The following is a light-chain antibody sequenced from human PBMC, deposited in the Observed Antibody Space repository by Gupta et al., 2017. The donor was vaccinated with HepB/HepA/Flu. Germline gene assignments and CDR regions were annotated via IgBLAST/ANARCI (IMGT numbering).Light chain of an antibody. J-gene: IGKJ1*01. CDR2: GAS. CDR1: QTINSNY. CDR3: QQYATSPRT. Sequence: EIWLTQSPGTLSLSPGERATLFCRASQTINSNYLVWYQQKPGQAPMLLIYGASSRATGIPDRFSGSGSGTDFTLTISRLEPEYFAVYYCQQYATSPRTFGQGTNVEI. V-gene: IGKV3-20*01.